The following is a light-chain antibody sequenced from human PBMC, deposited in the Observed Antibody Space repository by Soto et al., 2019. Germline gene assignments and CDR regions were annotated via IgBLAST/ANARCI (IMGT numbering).Light chain of an antibody. CDR1: QGIRSD. V-gene: IGKV1-6*01. CDR3: LQSSNYPRT. J-gene: IGKJ1*01. CDR2: AAS. Sequence: QLTHSPSSLSAAVGDRVTITYRASQGIRSDLGWYQQKPGKAPKLLIYAASTLLNGVPSRFSGSGSGTDFTLTISSLQPEDFATYYCLQSSNYPRTFGQGTKVDIK.